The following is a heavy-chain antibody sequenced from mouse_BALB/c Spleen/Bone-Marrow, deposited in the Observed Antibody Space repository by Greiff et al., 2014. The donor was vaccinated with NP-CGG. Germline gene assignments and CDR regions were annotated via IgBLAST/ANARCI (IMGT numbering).Heavy chain of an antibody. V-gene: IGHV14-3*02. D-gene: IGHD1-1*01. CDR3: AYGSSYDYFDY. J-gene: IGHJ2*01. CDR1: GFNIKDTY. CDR2: IDPANGNT. Sequence: EVKLQESGAELVKPGASVKLSCTASGFNIKDTYMHWVKQRPEQGLEWIGRIDPANGNTKYDPKFQGKATITAVTSSNTAYLQLSSLTSEDTAVYYRAYGSSYDYFDYWGQGTTLTVSS.